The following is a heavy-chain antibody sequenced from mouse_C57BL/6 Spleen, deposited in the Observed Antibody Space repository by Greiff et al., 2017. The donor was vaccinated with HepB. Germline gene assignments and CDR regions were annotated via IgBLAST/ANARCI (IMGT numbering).Heavy chain of an antibody. D-gene: IGHD1-3*01. CDR3: ARGSKEYFDV. CDR2: INPSTGGT. Sequence: EVQLQQSGPELVKPGASVKISCKASGYSFTGYYMNWVKQSPEKSLEWIGEINPSTGGTTYNQKFKAKATLTVDKSSSTAYMQLKSLTSEDSAVYYCARGSKEYFDVWGTGTTVTVSS. J-gene: IGHJ1*03. V-gene: IGHV1-42*01. CDR1: GYSFTGYY.